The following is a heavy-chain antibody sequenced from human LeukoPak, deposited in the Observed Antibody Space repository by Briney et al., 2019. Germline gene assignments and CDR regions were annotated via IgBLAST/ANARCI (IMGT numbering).Heavy chain of an antibody. V-gene: IGHV3-74*01. CDR1: GFTFSSSW. CDR3: VRDSRYCPDV. D-gene: IGHD2-15*01. Sequence: GGSLRLSCAASGFTFSSSWMHWVRQAPGKGLVWVSSINSEGSYTNYADSVKGRFTISRDNAKNTLYLQMNSLRAEDTAVYYCVRDSRYCPDVWGQGTTVTVSS. CDR2: INSEGSYT. J-gene: IGHJ6*02.